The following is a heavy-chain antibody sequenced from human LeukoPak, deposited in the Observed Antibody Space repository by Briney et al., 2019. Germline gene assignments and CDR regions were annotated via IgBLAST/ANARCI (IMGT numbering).Heavy chain of an antibody. V-gene: IGHV4-59*01. CDR1: GASISSYY. J-gene: IGHJ4*02. CDR3: ARGSSSFLFAY. D-gene: IGHD6-13*01. Sequence: SETLSLTCTVSGASISSYYWSWIRQPPGKGLEWIGYIYYSGSINYNPSLKSRVTISLDTSKTQFALKLSSVTAADTAVYYCARGSSSFLFAYCGQGTLVTVSS. CDR2: IYYSGSI.